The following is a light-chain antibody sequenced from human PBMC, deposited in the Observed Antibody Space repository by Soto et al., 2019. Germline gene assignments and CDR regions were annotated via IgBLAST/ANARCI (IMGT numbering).Light chain of an antibody. CDR1: SGHSSYA. J-gene: IGLJ3*02. V-gene: IGLV4-69*01. CDR2: LNNDGSH. Sequence: QPVLTQSPSASASLGASVTLTCTLSSGHSSYAIAWHRQQPEKGPRFLMRLNNDGSHTKGDGIPDRFSGSSSGAERYLTISSLQSEDEADYYCQTWGTGIQVFGGGTKLTVL. CDR3: QTWGTGIQV.